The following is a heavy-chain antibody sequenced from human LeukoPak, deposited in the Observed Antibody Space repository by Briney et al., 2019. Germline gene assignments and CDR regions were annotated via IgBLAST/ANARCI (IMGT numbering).Heavy chain of an antibody. Sequence: KPSETLSLTCAVYGGSFSGYYWSWIRQPPGKELEWIGEINHSGSTNYNPSLKSRVTISVDTSKNQFSLKLSSVTAADTAVYYCAIPSGYSYGPYFQHWGQGTLVTVSS. V-gene: IGHV4-34*01. CDR1: GGSFSGYY. J-gene: IGHJ1*01. D-gene: IGHD5-18*01. CDR2: INHSGST. CDR3: AIPSGYSYGPYFQH.